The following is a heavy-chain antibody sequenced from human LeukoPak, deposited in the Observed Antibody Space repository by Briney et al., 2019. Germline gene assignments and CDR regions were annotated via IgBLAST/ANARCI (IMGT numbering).Heavy chain of an antibody. V-gene: IGHV3-30*18. CDR1: GFTFSSYG. Sequence: PGRSLRLSCAASGFTFSSYGMHWVRQAPGKGLEWVAVISYDGSNKYYADSVKGRFTISRDNSKNTLYLQMNSLRAEDTAVYYCAKDIPFGTAAGLFDYWGQGTLVTVSS. J-gene: IGHJ4*02. D-gene: IGHD6-13*01. CDR3: AKDIPFGTAAGLFDY. CDR2: ISYDGSNK.